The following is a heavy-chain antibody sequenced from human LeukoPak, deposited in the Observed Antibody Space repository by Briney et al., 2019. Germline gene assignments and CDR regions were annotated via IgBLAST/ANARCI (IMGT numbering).Heavy chain of an antibody. CDR2: IRYDGSNK. V-gene: IGHV3-30*02. CDR1: GFTFNSYG. CDR3: AKVGSRDIVVVPAAAPFDY. D-gene: IGHD2-2*01. J-gene: IGHJ4*02. Sequence: GGSLRLSCAASGFTFNSYGMHWVRQAPGKGLEWVAFIRYDGSNKYYADSVKGRFTISRDNSKNTLYLQMNSLRAEDTAVYYCAKVGSRDIVVVPAAAPFDYWGQGTLVTVSS.